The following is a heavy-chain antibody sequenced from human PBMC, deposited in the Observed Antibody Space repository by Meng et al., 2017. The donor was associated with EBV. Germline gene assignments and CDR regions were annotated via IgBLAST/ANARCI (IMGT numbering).Heavy chain of an antibody. D-gene: IGHD2-8*02. CDR1: GDTFTKDG. CDR3: ARDQGEFCLSGICYNQNWFDP. V-gene: IGHV1-69*06. J-gene: IGHJ5*02. CDR2: IIPILGST. Sequence: VYRVQSWAGVHKPGSPVKVSCKASGDTFTKDGIIWVRQAPGQGLEWMGWIIPILGSTNYAQKFQGRVTITVDKSTTTVYMHLAGLTSDDTAVYYCARDQGEFCLSGICYNQNWFDPWGQGTLVTVSS.